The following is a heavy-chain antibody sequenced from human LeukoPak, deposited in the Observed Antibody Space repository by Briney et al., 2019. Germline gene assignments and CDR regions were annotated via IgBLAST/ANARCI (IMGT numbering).Heavy chain of an antibody. CDR3: ARVYDILTGYVYYGMDV. D-gene: IGHD3-9*01. CDR1: GFTFSSYW. CDR2: INSDGSST. V-gene: IGHV3-74*01. Sequence: GSLRLSCAASGFTFSSYWMHWVRQAPGKGLVWVSRINSDGSSTSYADPVKGRFTISRDNAKNTLYLQMNSLRAEDTAVYYCARVYDILTGYVYYGMDVWGQGTTVTVSS. J-gene: IGHJ6*02.